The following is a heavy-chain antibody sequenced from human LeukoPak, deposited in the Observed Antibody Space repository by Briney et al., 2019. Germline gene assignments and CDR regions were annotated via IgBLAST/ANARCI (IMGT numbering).Heavy chain of an antibody. CDR2: INPSGGST. CDR3: ARSGGDAIRPFDY. D-gene: IGHD2-21*02. Sequence: ASVKVSCKASGYTFISYFIHWVRQAPGQGLEWMGIINPSGGSTRYAQKFQGRVTMTRDTSTSTVYMEMSSLRSEDTAVYYCARSGGDAIRPFDYWGQGTLVTVS. V-gene: IGHV1-46*01. CDR1: GYTFISYF. J-gene: IGHJ4*02.